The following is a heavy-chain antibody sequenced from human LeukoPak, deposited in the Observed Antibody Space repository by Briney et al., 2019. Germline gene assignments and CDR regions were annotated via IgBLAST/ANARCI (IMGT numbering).Heavy chain of an antibody. Sequence: SETLSRLSCGSGGSTTSYYCRRMRQPPGKGLEWIGYIYYSGSTNYNPSLKSRVTISVDTSKNQFSLKLSSVTAADTAVYYCAGDRSTSFDYWGQGTLVTVSS. CDR3: AGDRSTSFDY. J-gene: IGHJ4*02. V-gene: IGHV4-59*01. D-gene: IGHD1-26*01. CDR1: GGSTTSYY. CDR2: IYYSGST.